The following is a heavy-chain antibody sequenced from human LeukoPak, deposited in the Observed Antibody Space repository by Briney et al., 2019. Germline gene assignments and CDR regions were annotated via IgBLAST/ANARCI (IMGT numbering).Heavy chain of an antibody. D-gene: IGHD3-10*01. J-gene: IGHJ5*02. Sequence: GGSLRLSCAASGFTFSQYEMNWVRRAPGKGLEWVAYITSGGGSIYYADSVKGRFTISRDNAKNSLFLQMNSLRAEDTAVYYCARDMVRGVKDAFDPWGQGTLVTVSS. CDR2: ITSGGGSI. V-gene: IGHV3-48*03. CDR1: GFTFSQYE. CDR3: ARDMVRGVKDAFDP.